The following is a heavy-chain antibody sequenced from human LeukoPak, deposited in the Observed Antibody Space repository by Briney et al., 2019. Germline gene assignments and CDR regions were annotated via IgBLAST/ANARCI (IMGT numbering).Heavy chain of an antibody. CDR2: IYYSGAT. J-gene: IGHJ4*02. Sequence: SETLSLTCTVSGGSISSSSYYWGWIRQPTGKGLEWIGSIYYSGATHYSPSLKSRVTMSVATSKNHFSLNLGSVTAADTDVYYCARLFGSPFVYYWGQGTLVTVSS. D-gene: IGHD3-10*01. V-gene: IGHV4-39*02. CDR1: GGSISSSSYY. CDR3: ARLFGSPFVYY.